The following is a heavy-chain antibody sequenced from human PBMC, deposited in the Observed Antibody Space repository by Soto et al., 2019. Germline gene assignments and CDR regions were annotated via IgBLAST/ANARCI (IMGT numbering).Heavy chain of an antibody. CDR3: ARRKERSGPHYFDY. Sequence: PSETLSLTCTVTGDSITSGGYYWSWIRQHPGKGLEWLGYIYGSGGSGSTLYNPSLKSRITLSVDTSKTQFSLNLSSVTVADTAVYYCARRKERSGPHYFDYWGQGSLVTVSS. D-gene: IGHD6-25*01. J-gene: IGHJ4*02. CDR2: IYGSGGSGST. V-gene: IGHV4-31*03. CDR1: GDSITSGGYY.